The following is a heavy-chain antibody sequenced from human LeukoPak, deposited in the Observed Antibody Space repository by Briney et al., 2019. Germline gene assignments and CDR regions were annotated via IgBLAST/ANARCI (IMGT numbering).Heavy chain of an antibody. D-gene: IGHD2-15*01. J-gene: IGHJ5*02. V-gene: IGHV1-24*01. Sequence: TFITMPMIWLAQAQGMGWKGVFGPEGGETIYAQKYQGRVTMTDDTSTYPAYMDLSRLRSEDTAEYYCATEWNSGSCYDNNWFDPWGQGTLVTVSS. CDR3: ATEWNSGSCYDNNWFDP. CDR2: FGPEGGET. CDR1: TFIT.